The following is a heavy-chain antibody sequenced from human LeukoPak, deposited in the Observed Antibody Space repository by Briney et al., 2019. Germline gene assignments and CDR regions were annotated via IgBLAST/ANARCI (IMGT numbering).Heavy chain of an antibody. Sequence: SSETLSLTCTVSGGSISSYYWSWIPQPPGKGLGWIGYIYYSGSTNYNPSLKSRVTISVDTSKNQNSLKLSSVTAADTAVYYCVSHRSPGDAFDIWGQGTVVTVSS. V-gene: IGHV4-59*08. CDR2: IYYSGST. CDR1: GGSISSYY. CDR3: VSHRSPGDAFDI. J-gene: IGHJ3*02.